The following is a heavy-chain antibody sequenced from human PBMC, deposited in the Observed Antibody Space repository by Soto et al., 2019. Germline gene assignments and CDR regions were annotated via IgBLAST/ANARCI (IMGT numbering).Heavy chain of an antibody. Sequence: EVQLWESGGGLVQPGGSLRLSCEATGFTFSSFAMTWVRQAPGKGLEWVSAISPGTGTTYYADSVKGRFTISRDNSKNTLYLQMNTVRAEDTAIYYCAKCLTHCVLHYWGQGTLVTVSS. CDR3: AKCLTHCVLHY. J-gene: IGHJ4*02. CDR2: ISPGTGTT. CDR1: GFTFSSFA. V-gene: IGHV3-23*01. D-gene: IGHD3-9*01.